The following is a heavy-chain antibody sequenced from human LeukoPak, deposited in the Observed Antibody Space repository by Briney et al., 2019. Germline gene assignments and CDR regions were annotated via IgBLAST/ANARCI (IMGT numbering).Heavy chain of an antibody. J-gene: IGHJ6*02. CDR3: ARRNAMDV. Sequence: GGSLRLSCAASGFTFSNYWMTWVRQAPGEGLEWVANINRDGSERYYVDSVKGRFTISRDDAKSSLYLQMNSLRAEDTAVYYCARRNAMDVWGQGTTVIVFS. CDR2: INRDGSER. CDR1: GFTFSNYW. V-gene: IGHV3-7*03.